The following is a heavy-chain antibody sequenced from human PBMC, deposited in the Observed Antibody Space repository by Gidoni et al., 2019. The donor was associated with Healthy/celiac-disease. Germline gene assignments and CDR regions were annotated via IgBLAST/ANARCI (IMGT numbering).Heavy chain of an antibody. CDR2: IYSGGST. CDR3: ARENRYSYVLDV. J-gene: IGHJ6*02. CDR1: GFPVSSND. V-gene: IGHV3-53*01. Sequence: EVQLVESGGGLIQPGGSLRLSCAASGFPVSSNDMSWVRQAPGKGLEWVSLIYSGGSTSDADSVKGRFTISRDNSKNTVYLQMDSLRAEDTAVYYCARENRYSYVLDVWGQGTTVTVSS.